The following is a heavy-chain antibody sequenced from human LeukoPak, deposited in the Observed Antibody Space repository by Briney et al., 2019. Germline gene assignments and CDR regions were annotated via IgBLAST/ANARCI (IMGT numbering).Heavy chain of an antibody. CDR2: IRDGGSNK. CDR1: GFTFSDYG. J-gene: IGHJ6*03. D-gene: IGHD2-2*01. CDR3: AKVYCSSTSCYPIYYYYYMDV. Sequence: GGPLRLSCAASGFTFSDYGMHWVRQAPGKGLEWVAFIRDGGSNKYYADSVKGRFTISRDNSKNTLYLQMNSLRAEDTAVYYCAKVYCSSTSCYPIYYYYYMDVWGKGTTVTVSS. V-gene: IGHV3-30*02.